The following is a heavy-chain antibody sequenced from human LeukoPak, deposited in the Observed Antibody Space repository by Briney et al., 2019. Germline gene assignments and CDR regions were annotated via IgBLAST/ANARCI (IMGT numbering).Heavy chain of an antibody. V-gene: IGHV4-39*06. J-gene: IGHJ4*02. D-gene: IGHD6-6*01. CDR3: ARGPSGIAARPTTLDY. CDR2: IYYSGST. Sequence: SETLSLTCTVSGGSISSSSYYWGWIRQPPGKGLEWIGSIYYSGSTYYNPSLKSRVTISVDTSKNQFLLKQSSVTAADTAVYYCARGPSGIAARPTTLDYWGQGTLVTVSS. CDR1: GGSISSSSYY.